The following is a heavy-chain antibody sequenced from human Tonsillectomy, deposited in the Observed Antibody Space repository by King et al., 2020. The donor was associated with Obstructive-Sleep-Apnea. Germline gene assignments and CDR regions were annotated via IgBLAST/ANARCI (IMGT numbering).Heavy chain of an antibody. Sequence: QLQESGPGLVKPSETLSLTCTVSGGSISSSSYYWGWIRQPPGKGLEWIGIIYYSGSSYYNPSLKSRVTISLDTSKNQFSLKLSSVTAADTAVYYCARGGGYDSNSYFYDYWGQGTLVTVSS. CDR1: GGSISSSSYY. J-gene: IGHJ4*02. CDR2: IYYSGSS. CDR3: ARGGGYDSNSYFYDY. D-gene: IGHD3-22*01. V-gene: IGHV4-39*07.